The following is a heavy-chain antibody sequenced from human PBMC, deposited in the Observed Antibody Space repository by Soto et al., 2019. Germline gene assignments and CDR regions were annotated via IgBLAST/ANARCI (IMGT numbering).Heavy chain of an antibody. CDR1: SGSISSSNW. CDR2: IYHSGST. D-gene: IGHD1-1*01. Sequence: QVQLQESGPGLVKPSGTLSLTCAVSSGSISSSNWWSWVRQPPGKGLEWIGEIYHSGSTNYNPSLKSRVTISVDKSKNQFSLKLSSVTAADTAVYYCARGGNWNDRITYYYYYMDVWGKGTTVTVSS. J-gene: IGHJ6*03. V-gene: IGHV4-4*02. CDR3: ARGGNWNDRITYYYYYMDV.